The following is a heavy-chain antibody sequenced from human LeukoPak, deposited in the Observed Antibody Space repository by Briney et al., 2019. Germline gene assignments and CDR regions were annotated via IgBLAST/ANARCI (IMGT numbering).Heavy chain of an antibody. CDR3: ARGLRWDSGNDWGPEH. Sequence: PSETLSLTSSVSGDSMNGYYWIWIRQTAGKGLEWIGRLFTGGNAECNPSLKSRVTMSVQTSKSQFSLKLTSVTAADTAIYYCARGLRWDSGNDWGPEHWGRGVLVTVSS. CDR2: LFTGGNA. V-gene: IGHV4-4*07. J-gene: IGHJ4*02. CDR1: GDSMNGYY. D-gene: IGHD5-12*01.